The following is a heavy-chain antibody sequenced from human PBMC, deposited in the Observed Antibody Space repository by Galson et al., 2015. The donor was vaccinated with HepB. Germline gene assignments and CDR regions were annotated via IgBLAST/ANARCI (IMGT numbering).Heavy chain of an antibody. CDR3: ASRAAAGRTRAEYLQH. J-gene: IGHJ1*01. CDR1: GGTFSSYA. Sequence: SVKVSCKASGGTFSSYAISWVRQAPGQGLEWMGRIIPILGIANYAQKFQGRVTITADKSTSTAYMELSSLRSEDTAVYYCASRAAAGRTRAEYLQHWGQGTLVTVSS. V-gene: IGHV1-69*04. D-gene: IGHD6-13*01. CDR2: IIPILGIA.